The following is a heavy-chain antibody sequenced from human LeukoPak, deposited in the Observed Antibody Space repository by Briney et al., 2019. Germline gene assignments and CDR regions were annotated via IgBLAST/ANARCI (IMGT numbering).Heavy chain of an antibody. CDR1: GYTFTSYH. V-gene: IGHV1-8*01. CDR2: MNPNSGNT. J-gene: IGHJ5*02. Sequence: AASVKVSCKASGYTFTSYHIHWVRQAPGQGFEWMGWMNPNSGNTGYAQKFQGRVTMTRNTSISTAYMELSSLRSEDTAVYYCARGRYCSGGSCYHENWFDPWGQGTLVTVSS. CDR3: ARGRYCSGGSCYHENWFDP. D-gene: IGHD2-15*01.